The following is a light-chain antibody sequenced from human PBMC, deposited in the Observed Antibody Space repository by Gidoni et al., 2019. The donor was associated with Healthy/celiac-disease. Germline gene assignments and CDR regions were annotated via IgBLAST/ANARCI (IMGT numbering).Light chain of an antibody. J-gene: IGLJ3*02. CDR1: SSDVGGYNY. V-gene: IGLV2-11*01. Sequence: HSALPHPPSVSRSPGPSVTISCTGTSSDVGGYNYVSWYQQHPGKAPKLMIYDVSKRPSGVPDRFSGSKSGNTASLTISGLQAEDEADYYCCSYAGSYTSWVFGGGTKLTVL. CDR2: DVS. CDR3: CSYAGSYTSWV.